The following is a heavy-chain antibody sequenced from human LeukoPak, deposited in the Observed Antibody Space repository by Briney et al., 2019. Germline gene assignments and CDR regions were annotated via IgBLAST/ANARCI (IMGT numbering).Heavy chain of an antibody. V-gene: IGHV1-18*04. CDR3: ARGATYAFEY. Sequence: GSSVTVPCQASGYTFPSYGISWVRPAPRQGLAWMGWISAYNGNTHYAQNPQGRVTMTTDTSRSTAYMELRSLRSDDTAVYYCARGATYAFEYWGQGTLVTISS. CDR1: GYTFPSYG. CDR2: ISAYNGNT. J-gene: IGHJ4*02.